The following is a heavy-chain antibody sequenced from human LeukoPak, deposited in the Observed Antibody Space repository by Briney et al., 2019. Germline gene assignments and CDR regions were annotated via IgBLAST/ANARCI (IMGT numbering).Heavy chain of an antibody. CDR3: ARPQQGGTTRSHGLDV. CDR2: INTDGTST. Sequence: PGGSLRLSCAASGFTFSNSWMQWVRQVPGKGLVWVSRINTDGTSTNYADSVRGRFIISRDNAKNTLYLQMNSLRAEDTAVYYCARPQQGGTTRSHGLDVWGQGTTVTVSS. V-gene: IGHV3-74*01. J-gene: IGHJ6*02. D-gene: IGHD2-2*01. CDR1: GFTFSNSW.